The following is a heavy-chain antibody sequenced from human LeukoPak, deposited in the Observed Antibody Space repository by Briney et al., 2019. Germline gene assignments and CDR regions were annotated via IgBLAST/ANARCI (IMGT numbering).Heavy chain of an antibody. Sequence: ASVKVSCKASGYTFTSYDINWVRQATGQGHEWMGWMNPNSGNTGYAQKFQGRVTMTRNTSISTAYMELSSLRSEDTAVYYCARDVDGTYYYYGMDVWGQGTTVTVSS. D-gene: IGHD5-12*01. CDR3: ARDVDGTYYYYGMDV. CDR2: MNPNSGNT. J-gene: IGHJ6*02. CDR1: GYTFTSYD. V-gene: IGHV1-8*01.